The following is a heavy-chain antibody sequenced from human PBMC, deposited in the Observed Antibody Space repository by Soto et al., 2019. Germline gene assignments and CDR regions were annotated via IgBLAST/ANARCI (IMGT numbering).Heavy chain of an antibody. CDR3: ERDIRGYSRAFDY. Sequence: PSETLSLTYTVSGGSVSSASYYWTWIRQSPGKGLEWIGYIYYTGSTNYNPSLKSRVTISVDTSKNLFSLKLTSVTAADTAVYYCERDIRGYSRAFDYWGQGNMVTVSS. CDR1: GGSVSSASYY. J-gene: IGHJ4*02. CDR2: IYYTGST. D-gene: IGHD5-18*01. V-gene: IGHV4-61*01.